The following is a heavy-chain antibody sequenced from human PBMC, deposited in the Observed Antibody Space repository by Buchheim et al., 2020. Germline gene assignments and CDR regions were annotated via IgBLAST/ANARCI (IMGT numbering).Heavy chain of an antibody. V-gene: IGHV3-48*01. CDR1: GFTFSSYS. CDR2: ISSSSSTI. Sequence: EVQLVESGGGLVQPGGSLRLSCAASGFTFSSYSMNWVRQAPGKGLEWVSYISSSSSTIYYADSVKGRFTISRDNAKNSLYLQMNSLRAEDTAVYYCTRDRYSGYDKGPDYWGQGTL. D-gene: IGHD5-12*01. J-gene: IGHJ4*02. CDR3: TRDRYSGYDKGPDY.